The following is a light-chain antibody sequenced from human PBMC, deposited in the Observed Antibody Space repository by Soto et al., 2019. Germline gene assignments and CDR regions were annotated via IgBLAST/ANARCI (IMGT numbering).Light chain of an antibody. CDR1: QSVLYSSNSKNY. Sequence: DIVMTQSPDSLAVSLGERATIKCKSSQSVLYSSNSKNYVAWYQQKSGQPPKLLISWASTRESGVPDRFSGGGSGTDFTLTISSLQAEDVAVYYCQQHYSTPPTFGGGTKVEIK. CDR3: QQHYSTPPT. J-gene: IGKJ4*01. CDR2: WAS. V-gene: IGKV4-1*01.